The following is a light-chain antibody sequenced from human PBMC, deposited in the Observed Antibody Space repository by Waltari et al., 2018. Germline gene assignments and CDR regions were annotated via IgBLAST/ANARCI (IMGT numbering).Light chain of an antibody. V-gene: IGLV1-44*01. CDR2: TNN. Sequence: QSVLTQPPSASGTPGQRVTISCSGSSSNIGSNTVNWYQQLPGTAPKLLISTNNQRPSGVPDRFSGSKSGTSASLAISGLQSEDEADYYCAAWDDSLNGLVVFGGGTKLTVL. CDR1: SSNIGSNT. J-gene: IGLJ2*01. CDR3: AAWDDSLNGLVV.